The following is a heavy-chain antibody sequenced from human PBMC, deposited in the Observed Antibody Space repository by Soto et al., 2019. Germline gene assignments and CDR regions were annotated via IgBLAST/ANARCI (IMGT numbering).Heavy chain of an antibody. Sequence: PGGSLRLSCAASGVTVSTYHMSWVRQAPGKGLEWVSVIYSAGSADFADSVKVRFTISRDNSKNTLYLQMSSLRAEDTAVYYCARVHSSSYHYFYSWGQGTVVTVSS. D-gene: IGHD6-13*01. V-gene: IGHV3-66*01. CDR2: IYSAGSA. J-gene: IGHJ4*02. CDR1: GVTVSTYH. CDR3: ARVHSSSYHYFYS.